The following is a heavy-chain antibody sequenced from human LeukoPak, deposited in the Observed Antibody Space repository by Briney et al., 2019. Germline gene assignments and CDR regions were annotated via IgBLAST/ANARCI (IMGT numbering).Heavy chain of an antibody. Sequence: GGSLRLSCAASGFNFSGYWMTWVRQAPGKGLERVANIKKDGSEKYNVDSVKGRFTISRDNANKSLYLQMNSLRAEDTAVYYCARESKGRSKIDYWGQGTPVTVAS. CDR1: GFNFSGYW. V-gene: IGHV3-7*01. CDR3: ARESKGRSKIDY. CDR2: IKKDGSEK. J-gene: IGHJ4*02. D-gene: IGHD4-17*01.